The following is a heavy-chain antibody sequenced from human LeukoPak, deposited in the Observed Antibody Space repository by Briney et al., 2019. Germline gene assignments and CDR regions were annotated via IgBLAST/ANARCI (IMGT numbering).Heavy chain of an antibody. D-gene: IGHD6-19*01. CDR3: ARGEVSGWYYYYYYMDV. CDR2: ISWDGGST. Sequence: GGSLRLSCAASGFTFDDYAMHWVRQAPGKGLEWVSLISWDGGSTYYADSVKGRFTISRDNAKNSLYLQMNSLRAEDTAVYYCARGEVSGWYYYYYYMDVWGKGTTVTVSS. J-gene: IGHJ6*03. CDR1: GFTFDDYA. V-gene: IGHV3-43D*03.